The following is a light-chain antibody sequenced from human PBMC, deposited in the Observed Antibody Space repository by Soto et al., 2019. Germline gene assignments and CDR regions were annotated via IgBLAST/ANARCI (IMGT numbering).Light chain of an antibody. CDR1: SSNIGAGYD. CDR2: GIS. CDR3: QSFDSGLSGYV. V-gene: IGLV1-40*01. J-gene: IGLJ1*01. Sequence: QSVLTQPPSVSGAPGQKVTISCTGGSSNIGAGYDVNWYQQLPGTAPKLLISGISDRPSGVPDRFSGSKSGTSASLAITGLQAEVETDYYCQSFDSGLSGYVFGTGTKVTVL.